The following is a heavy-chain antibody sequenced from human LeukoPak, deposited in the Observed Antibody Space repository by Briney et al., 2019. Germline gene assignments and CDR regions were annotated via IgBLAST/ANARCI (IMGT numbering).Heavy chain of an antibody. V-gene: IGHV3-7*03. CDR2: INHNGNVN. CDR3: AGGGGLDV. CDR1: GFTFSSYW. J-gene: IGHJ6*02. Sequence: KPGGSLRLSCAASGFTFSSYWMNWARQAPGKGLEWVASINHNGNVNYYVDSVKGRFTISRDNAKNSLYLQMSNLRAEDTAVYFWAGGGGLDVWGQGATVTVSS. D-gene: IGHD3-16*01.